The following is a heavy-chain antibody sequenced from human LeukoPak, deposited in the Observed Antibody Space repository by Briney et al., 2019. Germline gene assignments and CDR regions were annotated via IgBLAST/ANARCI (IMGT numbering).Heavy chain of an antibody. D-gene: IGHD3-22*01. CDR3: ARQSISGSSLSYFDY. V-gene: IGHV4-59*01. Sequence: SETLSLTCTVSGGXISSYYWSWIRQPPGKGLEWIGNIYDSGSTNCNPSLKSRVTISVDTSKNQCSLKLSSVTAADTAVYYCARQSISGSSLSYFDYWGQGTLVNVSS. CDR2: IYDSGST. J-gene: IGHJ4*02. CDR1: GGXISSYY.